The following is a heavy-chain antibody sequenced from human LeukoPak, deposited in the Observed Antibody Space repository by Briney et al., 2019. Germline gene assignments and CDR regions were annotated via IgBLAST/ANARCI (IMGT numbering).Heavy chain of an antibody. J-gene: IGHJ4*02. CDR2: INPDSGDT. Sequence: ASVKVSCKASGYTFSHHYIHWVRQARGQGLEWMGWINPDSGDTSYAQRFQGRVTMTRDTSITTAYMELSRMRSDDTAMYYCARGTITMVRGVIIPGYWGQGTLVTVSS. D-gene: IGHD3-10*01. CDR3: ARGTITMVRGVIIPGY. CDR1: GYTFSHHY. V-gene: IGHV1-2*02.